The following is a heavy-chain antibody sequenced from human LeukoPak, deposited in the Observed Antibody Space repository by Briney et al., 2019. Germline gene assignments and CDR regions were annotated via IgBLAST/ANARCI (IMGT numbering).Heavy chain of an antibody. V-gene: IGHV3-33*01. CDR1: GFTFSSYG. Sequence: GGSLRLSCAASGFTFSSYGMHWVRQAPGKGLEWVAVIWYDGSNKYYADSVKGRFTISRDNSKNTLYLQMNSLRAEDTAVYYCARDRDYYDSSGYQDYFDYWGQGTPVTVSS. D-gene: IGHD3-22*01. CDR2: IWYDGSNK. J-gene: IGHJ4*02. CDR3: ARDRDYYDSSGYQDYFDY.